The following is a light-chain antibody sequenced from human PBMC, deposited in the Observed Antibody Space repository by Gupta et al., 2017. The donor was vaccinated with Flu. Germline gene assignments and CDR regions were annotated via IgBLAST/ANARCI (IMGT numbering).Light chain of an antibody. J-gene: IGKJ4*01. CDR1: QYISGY. CDR3: QQTYYTPHT. Sequence: PSSLSASVGDRVTITCRASQYISGYLTWYQQKPGKAPKILIYYASTLQSGVPSRFSGSGSGTDFTLTINSLQPEDFASYYCQQTYYTPHTFGRGTKVEFK. CDR2: YAS. V-gene: IGKV1-39*01.